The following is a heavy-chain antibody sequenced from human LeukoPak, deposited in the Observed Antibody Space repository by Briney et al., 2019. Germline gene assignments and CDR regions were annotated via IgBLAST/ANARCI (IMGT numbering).Heavy chain of an antibody. CDR2: INPNSGDT. CDR3: ARGDFQITRAFDY. V-gene: IGHV1-2*02. J-gene: IGHJ4*02. Sequence: ASVKVSCKASGYTFTGYYMHWVRQAPGQGLEWMGWINPNSGDTNYAQKFQGRVTMTSDTSINTASMEMSRLRSDDTAGYYCARGDFQITRAFDYWGQGTLVTVSS. D-gene: IGHD3-16*01. CDR1: GYTFTGYY.